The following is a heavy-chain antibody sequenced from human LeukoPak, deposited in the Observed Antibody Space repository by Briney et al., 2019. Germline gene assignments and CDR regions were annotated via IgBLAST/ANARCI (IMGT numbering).Heavy chain of an antibody. Sequence: GESLTLSCAASGVTFSSYAMSWVRQAPGKGLEWVGAISGSGGSTYYADYEKGRYTIFKDNSKNSLQQQRNSLRAEDTAEYYGAKVRFQCNGDFCPYFDYWGRGTLATVSS. CDR2: ISGSGGST. CDR1: GVTFSSYA. V-gene: IGHV3-23*01. CDR3: AKVRFQCNGDFCPYFDY. D-gene: IGHD4-17*01. J-gene: IGHJ4*02.